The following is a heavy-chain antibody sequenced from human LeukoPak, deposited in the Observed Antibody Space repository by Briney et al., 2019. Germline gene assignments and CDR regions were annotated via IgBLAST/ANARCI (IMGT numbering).Heavy chain of an antibody. J-gene: IGHJ4*02. Sequence: PGGSLRLSCAASGFIFNDFYMSWIRQAPGKGLVWVSRINMDGSTTNYADSVRGRFTISRDNAKNTLHLQMNSLRAEDTAVYYCVRSVSGWYGFFDYWGQGTLVTLSS. V-gene: IGHV3-74*01. CDR2: INMDGSTT. CDR1: GFIFNDFY. D-gene: IGHD6-19*01. CDR3: VRSVSGWYGFFDY.